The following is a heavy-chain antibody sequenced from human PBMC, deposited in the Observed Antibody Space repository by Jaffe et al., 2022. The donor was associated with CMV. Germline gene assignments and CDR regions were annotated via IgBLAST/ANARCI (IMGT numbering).Heavy chain of an antibody. V-gene: IGHV4-59*01. CDR1: GGSISSYY. J-gene: IGHJ6*03. Sequence: QVQLQESGPGLVKPSETLSLTCTVSGGSISSYYWSWIRQPPGKGLEWIGYIYYSGSTNYNPSLKSRVTISVDTSKNQFSLKLSSVTAADTAVYYCAREPYYYYMDVWGKGTTVTVSS. CDR2: IYYSGST. CDR3: AREPYYYYMDV.